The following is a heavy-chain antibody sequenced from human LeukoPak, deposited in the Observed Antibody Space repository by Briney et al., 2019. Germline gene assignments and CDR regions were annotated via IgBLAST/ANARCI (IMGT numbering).Heavy chain of an antibody. Sequence: PGGSLRLSCAASGFTFSSYAMHWVRQAPGKGLEYVSAISSNGGSTYYANSVKGRFTISRDNSKNTLYLQMGSLRAEDMAVYYCAREASSGWPWYFDLWGRGTLVTVSS. CDR1: GFTFSSYA. V-gene: IGHV3-64*01. CDR2: ISSNGGST. J-gene: IGHJ2*01. CDR3: AREASSGWPWYFDL. D-gene: IGHD6-19*01.